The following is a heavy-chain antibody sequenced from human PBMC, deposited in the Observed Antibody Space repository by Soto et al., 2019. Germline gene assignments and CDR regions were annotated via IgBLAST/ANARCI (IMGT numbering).Heavy chain of an antibody. CDR3: ASFDYSSSWYRQWGMDV. V-gene: IGHV3-74*01. Sequence: EVQLVESGGGLVQPGGSLRLSCAPSGFTFSSYWMHWVRQAPGKGLVWVSRINSDGSSTSYADSVKGRFTISRDNAKNTLYLQMNSLRAEDTAVYYCASFDYSSSWYRQWGMDVWGQGTTVTVSS. J-gene: IGHJ6*02. CDR2: INSDGSST. CDR1: GFTFSSYW. D-gene: IGHD6-13*01.